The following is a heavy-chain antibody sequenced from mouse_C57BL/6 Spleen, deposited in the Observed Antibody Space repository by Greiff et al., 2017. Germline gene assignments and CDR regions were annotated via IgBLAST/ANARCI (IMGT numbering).Heavy chain of an antibody. CDR1: GFTFSDFY. J-gene: IGHJ1*03. CDR2: SRNKANDYTT. CDR3: ARDDRGYFDV. V-gene: IGHV7-1*01. Sequence: EVKVVESGGGLVQSGRSLRLSCATSGFTFSDFYMEWVRQAPGKGLEWIPASRNKANDYTTEYSASVKGRFIVSRDTSQSILYLQMNALRAEDTAIYYCARDDRGYFDVWGTGTTVTVSS. D-gene: IGHD3-1*01.